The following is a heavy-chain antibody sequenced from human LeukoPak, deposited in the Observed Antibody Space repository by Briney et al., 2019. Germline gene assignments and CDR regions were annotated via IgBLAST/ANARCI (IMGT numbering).Heavy chain of an antibody. J-gene: IGHJ4*02. D-gene: IGHD1-26*01. Sequence: GGSLRLSCAASGFTFSSYSMNWVRQAPGKGLEWVSYISSSSSTIYYADSMKGRFTISRDNAKNSLYLQMNSLRAEDTAVYYCARAGEWELLVGIDYWGQGTLVTVSS. CDR3: ARAGEWELLVGIDY. CDR1: GFTFSSYS. CDR2: ISSSSSTI. V-gene: IGHV3-48*01.